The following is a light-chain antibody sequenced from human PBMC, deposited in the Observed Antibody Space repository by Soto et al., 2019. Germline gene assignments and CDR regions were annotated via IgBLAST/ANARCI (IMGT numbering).Light chain of an antibody. Sequence: DIQMTQSPSSLSPSVGDRVTITCRASRSISDWLAWYQQKPGKAPELLIFDASNLKSGVSSRFSGSGSGTEFTLTISRLQPDDVATYYCLQYSSHSWTFGQGTQ. CDR2: DAS. CDR3: LQYSSHSWT. CDR1: RSISDW. J-gene: IGKJ1*01. V-gene: IGKV1-5*01.